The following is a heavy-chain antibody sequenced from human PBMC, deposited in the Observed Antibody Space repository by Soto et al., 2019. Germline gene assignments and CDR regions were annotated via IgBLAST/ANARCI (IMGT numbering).Heavy chain of an antibody. D-gene: IGHD6-19*01. Sequence: PSETLSLTCIVSGGFITNPDSYWGWIRRPPGKGLEWIGTMDYSGVSKYNPSLMSRVTISADTSNNQFSSRLTSVTPADTAVYYRARQTGIAVAASVNWFDPWGQGTLVTVSS. CDR1: GGFITNPDSY. V-gene: IGHV4-39*01. CDR2: MDYSGVS. CDR3: ARQTGIAVAASVNWFDP. J-gene: IGHJ5*02.